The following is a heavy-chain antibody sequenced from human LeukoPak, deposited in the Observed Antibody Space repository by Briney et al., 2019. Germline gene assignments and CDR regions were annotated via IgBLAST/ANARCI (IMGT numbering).Heavy chain of an antibody. CDR2: INPAGTET. J-gene: IGHJ4*02. Sequence: GGSLRLPCAASGSSFSAYWMTWVRQAPGTGLEGVANINPAGTETYYVDPVKGRFTISRDNAKNLLYLQMNSLRAEDTAVYYCARFGYVAAVDLWGQGTLVTVSS. CDR3: ARFGYVAAVDL. V-gene: IGHV3-7*01. CDR1: GSSFSAYW. D-gene: IGHD2-15*01.